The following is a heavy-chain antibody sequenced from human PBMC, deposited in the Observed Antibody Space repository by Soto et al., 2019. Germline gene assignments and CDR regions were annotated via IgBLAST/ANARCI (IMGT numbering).Heavy chain of an antibody. CDR3: ARSREMSYYDSSGYYAH. CDR2: VSFRGST. CDR1: GDSIGDYY. J-gene: IGHJ4*02. Sequence: SETLSLTCTFSGDSIGDYYWNLIRQSPGKELEWIGYVSFRGSTSYNPSLKSRVTISVDRSKNQFSLKLSSVTAADTAVYFCARSREMSYYDSSGYYAHWGQGTLVTVSS. V-gene: IGHV4-59*01. D-gene: IGHD3-22*01.